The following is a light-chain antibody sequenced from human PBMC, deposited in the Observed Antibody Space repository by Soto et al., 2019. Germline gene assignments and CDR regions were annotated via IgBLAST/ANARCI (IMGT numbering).Light chain of an antibody. CDR1: QSVSSNH. CDR3: QQYGSSTYT. CDR2: GAS. V-gene: IGKV3-20*01. J-gene: IGKJ2*01. Sequence: EIVLTQSPGTLYLSPRERATLSCRASQSVSSNHLAWDQQKPGQAPRLLIYGASRMDTVIPDRFSGSGSGPDFTLTISRLEPEAFAVYYCQQYGSSTYTFGQGNTVEIK.